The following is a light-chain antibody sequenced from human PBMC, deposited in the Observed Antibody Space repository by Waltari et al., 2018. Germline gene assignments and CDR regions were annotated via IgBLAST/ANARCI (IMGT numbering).Light chain of an antibody. J-gene: IGLJ2*01. V-gene: IGLV3-1*01. CDR2: QNG. CDR1: ELGNRY. CDR3: QAWDRGTRGV. Sequence: SYDLTQPPSVSVSPAPKASLTCPGDELGNRYVCWYQQKPGQSPVLLIYQNGRRPSGIPDRFSGSNSGNTATLTISGTQAMDEADYYCQAWDRGTRGVFGGGTRLTVL.